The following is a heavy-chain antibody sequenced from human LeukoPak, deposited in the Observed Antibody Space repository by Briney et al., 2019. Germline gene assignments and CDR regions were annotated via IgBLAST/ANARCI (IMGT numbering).Heavy chain of an antibody. CDR3: ARDPGGYSYGSGYAFDI. Sequence: PSETLSLTCTVSGGSISSYYWSWIRQPPGKGLEWIGYIYYSGSTNYNPSLKSRVTISVDTSKNQFSLKLSSVTAADTAVYYCARDPGGYSYGSGYAFDIWGQGTMVTVSS. J-gene: IGHJ3*02. D-gene: IGHD5-18*01. V-gene: IGHV4-59*01. CDR2: IYYSGST. CDR1: GGSISSYY.